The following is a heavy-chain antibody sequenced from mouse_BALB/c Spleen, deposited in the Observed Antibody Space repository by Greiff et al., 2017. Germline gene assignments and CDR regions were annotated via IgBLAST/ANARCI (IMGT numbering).Heavy chain of an antibody. CDR3: ARNYGPMDY. J-gene: IGHJ4*01. CDR1: GFTFSSYG. CDR2: ISSGGSYT. V-gene: IGHV5-6*01. Sequence: EVQGVESGGDLVKPGGSLKLSCAASGFTFSSYGMSWVRQTPDKRLEWVATISSGGSYTYYPDSVKGRFTISRDNPKNTLFLQMTSLRSEDTAMYYCARNYGPMDYWGQGTSVTVSS. D-gene: IGHD1-1*02.